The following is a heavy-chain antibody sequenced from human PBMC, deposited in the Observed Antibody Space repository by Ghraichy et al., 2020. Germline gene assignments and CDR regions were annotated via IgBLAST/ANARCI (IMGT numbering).Heavy chain of an antibody. CDR2: ISAYNGNT. CDR3: ARDVFWAMVYYYYGMDV. V-gene: IGHV1-18*04. Sequence: ASVKVSCKASGYTFTSYGISWVRQAPGQGLEWMGWISAYNGNTNYAQKLQGRVTMTTDTSTSTAYMELRSLRSDDTAVYYCARDVFWAMVYYYYGMDVWGQGTTVTVSS. CDR1: GYTFTSYG. D-gene: IGHD5-18*01. J-gene: IGHJ6*02.